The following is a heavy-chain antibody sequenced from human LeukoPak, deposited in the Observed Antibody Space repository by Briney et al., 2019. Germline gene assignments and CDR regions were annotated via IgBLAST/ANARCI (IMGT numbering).Heavy chain of an antibody. CDR2: IYSGGST. CDR3: ARGRGSASLHFDY. V-gene: IGHV3-53*01. Sequence: GGSLRLSCAASGFTVSSNYMSWVRQAPGKGLEWVSVIYSGGSTYYADSVKGRFTISRDNSKNTLYLQMNSLRAEDTAVYYCARGRGSASLHFDYWGQGTLVTVSS. J-gene: IGHJ4*02. D-gene: IGHD1-26*01. CDR1: GFTVSSNY.